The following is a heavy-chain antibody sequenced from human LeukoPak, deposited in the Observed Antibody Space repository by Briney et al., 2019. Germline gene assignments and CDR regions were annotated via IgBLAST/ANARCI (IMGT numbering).Heavy chain of an antibody. CDR2: IEGDGSEE. CDR1: RFTFSNYW. J-gene: IGHJ4*02. CDR3: ARDPSRGYTYGYGDY. V-gene: IGHV3-7*01. D-gene: IGHD5-18*01. Sequence: GGSLRLSCVASRFTFSNYWMNGVRQPPGRGLEGVAIIEGDGSEEYYVDSVKGRYSISRDNAKKSLYLQMNSLRGEDTAVYYCARDPSRGYTYGYGDYWGQGSLVTVSS.